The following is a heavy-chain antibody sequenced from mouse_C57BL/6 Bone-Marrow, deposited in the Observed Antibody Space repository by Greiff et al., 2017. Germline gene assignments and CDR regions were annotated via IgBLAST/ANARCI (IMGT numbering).Heavy chain of an antibody. Sequence: QVQLQQSGSELVKPGASVKISCKASGYAFSSSWMNWVKQRPGKGLEWIGRIYPGDGDTNYNGKFKGKATLTAAKSSSTAYMQLSSLTSEDSAVYFGARDHPITSAYAIDYWGQGTSVTVSS. CDR2: IYPGDGDT. CDR3: ARDHPITSAYAIDY. V-gene: IGHV1-82*01. J-gene: IGHJ4*01. CDR1: GYAFSSSW. D-gene: IGHD1-2*01.